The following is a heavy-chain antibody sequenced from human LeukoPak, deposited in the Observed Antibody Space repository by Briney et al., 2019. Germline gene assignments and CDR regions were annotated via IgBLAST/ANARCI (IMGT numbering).Heavy chain of an antibody. V-gene: IGHV3-69-1*01. CDR1: GFTFSSYS. J-gene: IGHJ4*02. CDR2: ISFNNVI. Sequence: GGSLRLSCAGSGFTFSSYSMNWVRQAPGKGLEWISSISFNNVIFYADSVRGRFTISRDNGKNSFYLQMSSLRVEDTAVYYCTKKEPRGEALYYGGQGALVTVSP. CDR3: TKKEPRGEALYY. D-gene: IGHD3-10*01.